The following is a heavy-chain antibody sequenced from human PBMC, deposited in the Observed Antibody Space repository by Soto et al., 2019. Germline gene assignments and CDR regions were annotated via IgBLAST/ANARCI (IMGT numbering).Heavy chain of an antibody. J-gene: IGHJ6*02. CDR3: AREILLWFGELPHYYYYYYGMDV. Sequence: SETLSLTCAVYGGSFSGYYWSWIRQPPGKGQEWIGEINHSGSTNYNPCLKSRVTISVDTSKNQFSLELSSVTAADTAVYYCAREILLWFGELPHYYYYYYGMDVWGQGATVTVSS. D-gene: IGHD3-10*01. V-gene: IGHV4-34*01. CDR1: GGSFSGYY. CDR2: INHSGST.